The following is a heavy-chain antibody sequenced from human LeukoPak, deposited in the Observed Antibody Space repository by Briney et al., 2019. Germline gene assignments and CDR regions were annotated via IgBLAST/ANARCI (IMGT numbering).Heavy chain of an antibody. J-gene: IGHJ4*02. D-gene: IGHD6-6*01. V-gene: IGHV4-59*12. CDR3: ATNALLVPSTFDS. CDR1: GGSISDSY. Sequence: PSETPSLTCSVSGGSISDSYCSWIRQPPGKQMEWTGYVYDSGGTNYNPSLESRVSISLDTSKNQFSLKMKSVTAADTAVYYCATNALLVPSTFDSWGRGTLVTVSS. CDR2: VYDSGGT.